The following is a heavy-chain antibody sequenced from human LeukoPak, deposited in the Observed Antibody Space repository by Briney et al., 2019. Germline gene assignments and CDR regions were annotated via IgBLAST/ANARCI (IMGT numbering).Heavy chain of an antibody. J-gene: IGHJ4*02. CDR1: GFTFSNYW. CDR3: ARDFDYSDSSGPYSAY. V-gene: IGHV3-7*01. Sequence: PGGSLRLSCAASGFTFSNYWMTWVRQTPGKGMEWVANMQEDGSDKRYVDSEKGRFTISRDNARNSLYLQMNSLRVEDTAVYYCARDFDYSDSSGPYSAYWGQGTLVTVSS. D-gene: IGHD3-22*01. CDR2: MQEDGSDK.